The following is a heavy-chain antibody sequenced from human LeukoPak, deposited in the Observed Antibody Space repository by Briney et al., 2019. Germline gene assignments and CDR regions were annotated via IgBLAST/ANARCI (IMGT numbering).Heavy chain of an antibody. V-gene: IGHV3-30*04. CDR2: ISYDGSNE. CDR3: ARDGNGFNSGWSAFFDY. J-gene: IGHJ4*01. D-gene: IGHD6-19*01. CDR1: GFTFSSYA. Sequence: QPGGSLRLSCAASGFTFSSYAIHWVRQAPGKGLEWVAVISYDGSNEYYADSVKGRFIISRDDSWSTLYLQMNSLRGEDTALYYCARDGNGFNSGWSAFFDYWGQGTLVTVSS.